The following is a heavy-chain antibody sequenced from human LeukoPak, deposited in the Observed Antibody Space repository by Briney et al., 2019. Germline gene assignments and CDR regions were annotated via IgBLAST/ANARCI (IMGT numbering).Heavy chain of an antibody. CDR1: GFTFSSYW. CDR2: IKQDGSEK. Sequence: GGSLRLSCAASGFTFSSYWMSWVRQAPGKGLEWVANIKQDGSEKYYVDSVKGRFTISRDNAKNSLYLQMNSLRVEDTAVYYCTRDLSTGMPGGFDYWGQGILVTVSS. D-gene: IGHD2-2*01. V-gene: IGHV3-7*01. J-gene: IGHJ4*02. CDR3: TRDLSTGMPGGFDY.